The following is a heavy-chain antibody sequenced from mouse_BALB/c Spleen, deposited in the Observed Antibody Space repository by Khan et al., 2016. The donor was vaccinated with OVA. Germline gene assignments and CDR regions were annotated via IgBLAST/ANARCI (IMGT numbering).Heavy chain of an antibody. CDR1: GDSITSGY. CDR3: ANRYVGAMDY. V-gene: IGHV3-8*02. D-gene: IGHD2-14*01. Sequence: EVQLQESGPSLVKPSQTLSLTCSVTGDSITSGYWNWIRKFPGNKLEYMGYISYSGSAYYNPSLKSRISITRDTSKNQNFLQLNSVTTEDTATYYCANRYVGAMDYWGQGTSVTVSS. J-gene: IGHJ4*01. CDR2: ISYSGSA.